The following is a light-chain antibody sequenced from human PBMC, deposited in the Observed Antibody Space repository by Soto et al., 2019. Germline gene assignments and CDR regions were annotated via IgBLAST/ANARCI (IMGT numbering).Light chain of an antibody. CDR2: GAS. J-gene: IGKJ1*01. V-gene: IGKV3D-15*01. CDR3: QQYNDWPLT. Sequence: IVMTQSPATLSLSPGERATLSCRASQSVSSNLAWYQQKPGQAPRLLSYGASTRATGIPARVSGTGSGTEFTLTISSLKSEDFELYYCQQYNDWPLTFGQGTKVDIK. CDR1: QSVSSN.